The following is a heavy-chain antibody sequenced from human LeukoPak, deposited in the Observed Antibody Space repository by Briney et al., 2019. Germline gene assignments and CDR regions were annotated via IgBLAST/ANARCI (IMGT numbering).Heavy chain of an antibody. CDR3: ARGDRAASGYDS. CDR2: IYSGGRT. V-gene: IGHV3-66*01. Sequence: GGSLRLSCAASGFTVSSNYMNWVRQAPGKGLEWVSVIYSGGRTYYADSVKGRFIISRDNSKNMVYLQMNSLRAEDTAPYYCARGDRAASGYDSWGQGTLVTVSS. CDR1: GFTVSSNY. J-gene: IGHJ4*02. D-gene: IGHD3-22*01.